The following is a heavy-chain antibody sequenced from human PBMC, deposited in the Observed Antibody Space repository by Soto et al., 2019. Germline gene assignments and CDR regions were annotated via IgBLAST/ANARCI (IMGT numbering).Heavy chain of an antibody. CDR3: ARDNSILGAPFQD. D-gene: IGHD3-16*01. Sequence: EVELVETGGGLIQPGGSLRLSCAVSGCTVSSNSMSWVRQAPGKGLEWVSLIYAAGGTYYGDSVKGRFTISRDTSKNTVSLQMTSLRADDTAVYYCARDNSILGAPFQDWGQGTLVTVSS. CDR2: IYAAGGT. CDR1: GCTVSSNS. V-gene: IGHV3-53*02. J-gene: IGHJ1*01.